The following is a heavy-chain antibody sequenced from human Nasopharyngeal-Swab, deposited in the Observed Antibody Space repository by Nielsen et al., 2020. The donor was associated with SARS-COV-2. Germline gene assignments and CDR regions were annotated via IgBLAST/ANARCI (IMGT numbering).Heavy chain of an antibody. Sequence: GESLKIFCAASGFTFSSYWMHWVRQAPGKGLVWVSRINSDGSSTSYADSVKGRFTISRDNAKNTLYLQMNSLRAEDTAVYYCARAGYSSSWYAQTLDYWGQGTLVTVSS. CDR3: ARAGYSSSWYAQTLDY. CDR2: INSDGSST. CDR1: GFTFSSYW. V-gene: IGHV3-74*01. J-gene: IGHJ4*02. D-gene: IGHD6-13*01.